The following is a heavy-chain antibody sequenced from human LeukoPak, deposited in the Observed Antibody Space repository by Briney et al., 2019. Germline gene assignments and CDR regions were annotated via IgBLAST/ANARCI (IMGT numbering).Heavy chain of an antibody. J-gene: IGHJ4*02. CDR3: ARMRSGANTFDY. Sequence: SVKVSCKASGGTFSNYAISWVRQAPGQGLEWMGGIFPIFGTANYAQKFQGRVTITADKSTSTAYMELSSLRSEDTAVYYCARMRSGANTFDYWGQGTLVTVSS. D-gene: IGHD1-26*01. V-gene: IGHV1-69*06. CDR2: IFPIFGTA. CDR1: GGTFSNYA.